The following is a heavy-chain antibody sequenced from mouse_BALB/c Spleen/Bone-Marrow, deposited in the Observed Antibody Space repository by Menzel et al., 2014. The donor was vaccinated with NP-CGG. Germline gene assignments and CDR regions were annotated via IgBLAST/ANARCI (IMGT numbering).Heavy chain of an antibody. V-gene: IGHV1-7*01. Sequence: VKLMESGAELAKPGASVKMSCKASGYTFTSYWMHWVKQRPGQGLEWTGYINPSTGYTEYNQKFKDKATLTADKSSSTAYMQLSSLTSEDSAVYYCARHYRYYFDYWGQGTTLTVSS. J-gene: IGHJ2*01. CDR2: INPSTGYT. D-gene: IGHD2-14*01. CDR3: ARHYRYYFDY. CDR1: GYTFTSYW.